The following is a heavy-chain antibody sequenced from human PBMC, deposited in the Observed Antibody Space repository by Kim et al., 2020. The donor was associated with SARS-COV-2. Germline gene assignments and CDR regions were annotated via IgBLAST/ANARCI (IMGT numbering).Heavy chain of an antibody. J-gene: IGHJ6*02. D-gene: IGHD6-13*01. CDR1: GFTFDDYA. CDR2: ISGDGGST. V-gene: IGHV3-43*02. CDR3: AKGYFVDSSSWYEEGPGYYYYGMDV. Sequence: GGSLRLSCAASGFTFDDYAMHWVRQAPGKGLEWVSLISGDGGSTYYADSVKGRFTISRDNSKNSLYLQMNSLRTEDTALYYCAKGYFVDSSSWYEEGPGYYYYGMDVWGQGTTVTVSS.